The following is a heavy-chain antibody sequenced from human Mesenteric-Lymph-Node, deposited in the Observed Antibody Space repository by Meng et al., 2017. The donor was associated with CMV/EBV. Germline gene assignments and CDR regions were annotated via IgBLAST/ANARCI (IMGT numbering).Heavy chain of an antibody. CDR1: NYIFATYG. CDR2: ISGHNGQA. CDR3: ARQEYYYDSSAYLYYFDY. Sequence: ASVKVSCKTSNYIFATYGITWVRQAPGQGLEWMGWISGHNGQANYAQHFQGRVTITADKSTSTAYMELSSLRSEDTAVYYCARQEYYYDSSAYLYYFDYWGQGTLVTVSS. J-gene: IGHJ4*02. V-gene: IGHV1-18*01. D-gene: IGHD3-22*01.